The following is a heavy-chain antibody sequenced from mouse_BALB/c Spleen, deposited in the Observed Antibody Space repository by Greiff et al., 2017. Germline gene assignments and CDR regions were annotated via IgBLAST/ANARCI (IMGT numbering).Heavy chain of an antibody. CDR3: ARDHPSYDYDGGGYAMDY. J-gene: IGHJ4*01. CDR2: IRNKANGYTT. CDR1: GFTFTDYY. V-gene: IGHV7-3*02. D-gene: IGHD2-4*01. Sequence: EVQRVESGGGLVQPGGSLRLSCATSGFTFTDYYMSWVRQPPGKALEWLGFIRNKANGYTTEYSASVKGRFTISRDNSQSILYLQMNTLRAEDSATYYCARDHPSYDYDGGGYAMDYWGQGTSVTVSS.